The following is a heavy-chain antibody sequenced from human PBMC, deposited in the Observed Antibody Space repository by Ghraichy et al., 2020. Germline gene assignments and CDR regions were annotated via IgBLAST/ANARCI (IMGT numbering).Heavy chain of an antibody. V-gene: IGHV3-21*01. Sequence: GGSLRLSCAASGFTFSSYSMNWVRQAPGKGLEWVSSISSSSSYIYYADSVKGRFTISRDNAKNSLYLQMNSLRAEDTAVYYCARDQEDFWSGYYYYFDYWGQGTLVTVSS. D-gene: IGHD3-3*01. CDR3: ARDQEDFWSGYYYYFDY. J-gene: IGHJ4*02. CDR2: ISSSSSYI. CDR1: GFTFSSYS.